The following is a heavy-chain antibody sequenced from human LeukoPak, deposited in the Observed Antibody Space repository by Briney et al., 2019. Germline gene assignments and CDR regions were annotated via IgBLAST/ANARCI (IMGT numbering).Heavy chain of an antibody. J-gene: IGHJ4*02. D-gene: IGHD5-18*01. CDR1: GYTFTGYY. CDR2: INPNSGGT. Sequence: ASVKVSCKASGYTFTGYYMHWVRQAPGQGLEWMGWINPNSGGTNYAQKFQGRVTMTRDTSISTAYMELSRLRSDDTAVYYCARERGEYSYGYMFDYWGQGTLVTVSS. V-gene: IGHV1-2*02. CDR3: ARERGEYSYGYMFDY.